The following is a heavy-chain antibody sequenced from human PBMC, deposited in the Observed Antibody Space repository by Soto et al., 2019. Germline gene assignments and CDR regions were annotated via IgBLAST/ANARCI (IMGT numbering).Heavy chain of an antibody. D-gene: IGHD6-19*01. CDR3: AIYRVAGSPNGPY. V-gene: IGHV4-34*01. J-gene: IGHJ4*02. CDR2: INHSGST. CDR1: GGSFSGYY. Sequence: PSETLSLTCAVYGGSFSGYYWSWIRQPPGKGLEWIGEINHSGSTNYNPSLKSRVTISVDTSKNQFSLKLSSVTAADTAVYYCAIYRVAGSPNGPYWGQGTLVTVSS.